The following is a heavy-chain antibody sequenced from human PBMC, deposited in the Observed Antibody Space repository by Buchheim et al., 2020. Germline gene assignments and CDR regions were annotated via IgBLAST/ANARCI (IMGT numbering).Heavy chain of an antibody. D-gene: IGHD4-17*01. Sequence: QVQLQESGPGLVKPSGTLSLTCAVSGGSISSSNWWSWVRQPPGKGLEWIGEIYHSGSTNYNPSLKSRVTISVAKSKTQFSPKLSSVTAADTAVYYCARLSRDDYGDYDYYFDYWGQGTL. CDR2: IYHSGST. CDR1: GGSISSSNW. J-gene: IGHJ4*02. V-gene: IGHV4-4*02. CDR3: ARLSRDDYGDYDYYFDY.